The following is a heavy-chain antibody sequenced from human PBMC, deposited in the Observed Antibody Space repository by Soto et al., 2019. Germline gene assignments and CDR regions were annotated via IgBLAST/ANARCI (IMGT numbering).Heavy chain of an antibody. V-gene: IGHV1-2*04. D-gene: IGHD3-3*01. CDR2: INPNSGGT. CDR1: GYTFTGYY. Sequence: QVQLVQSGAEVKKPGASVKVSCKASGYTFTGYYMHWVRQAPGQGLEWMGWINPNSGGTNYAQKFQGWVTMTRDTSISTAYLELSRLRSHDTAVYYCARAATFGVFTHYYYYYGMDVWGQGTPVTVSS. CDR3: ARAATFGVFTHYYYYYGMDV. J-gene: IGHJ6*02.